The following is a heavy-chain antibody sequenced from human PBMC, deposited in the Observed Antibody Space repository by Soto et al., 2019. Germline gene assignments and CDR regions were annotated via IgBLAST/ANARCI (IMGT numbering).Heavy chain of an antibody. J-gene: IGHJ4*02. V-gene: IGHV3-74*01. CDR1: GFAFSSYW. Sequence: EVHLVESGGGSVQPGGSLKLSCAGSGFAFSSYWIHWVRQVPGKGLVWVSRINGDGSTTSYAAPVRGRFPISRDNAKDTLYLQMTSLRAEDTALYYCARVGQGRYYFDYWGQGTLVTVSS. CDR3: ARVGQGRYYFDY. CDR2: INGDGSTT.